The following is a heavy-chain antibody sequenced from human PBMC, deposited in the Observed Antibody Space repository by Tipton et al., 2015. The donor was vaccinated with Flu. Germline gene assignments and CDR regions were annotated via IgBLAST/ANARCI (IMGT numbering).Heavy chain of an antibody. CDR2: IFHSGNT. CDR3: ARSTYHYGSGSSDY. J-gene: IGHJ4*02. CDR1: GDSIRSSNYY. V-gene: IGHV4-39*07. Sequence: LRLSCAVSGDSIRSSNYYWGWIRQPPGKGLEWIGNIFHSGNTYHNPSLKSRVTISIDTSKNQFSLKLSSVTAADTAVYYCARSTYHYGSGSSDYWGQGTLVTVSS. D-gene: IGHD3-10*01.